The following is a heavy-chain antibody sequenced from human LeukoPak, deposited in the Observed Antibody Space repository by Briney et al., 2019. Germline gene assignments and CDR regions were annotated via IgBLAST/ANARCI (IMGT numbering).Heavy chain of an antibody. V-gene: IGHV3-30*02. J-gene: IGHJ6*03. CDR3: AKVPGQSGTYWYYSHYMDV. Sequence: GGSLRLSCVASGFTFSNYGMHWVRQAPGKGLEWVAFIRYNGINKYYADSVRGRFTVSRDNSRNTVYLQMNSLRAEDTALYYCAKVPGQSGTYWYYSHYMDVWGKGTTVTVSS. CDR2: IRYNGINK. D-gene: IGHD3-10*01. CDR1: GFTFSNYG.